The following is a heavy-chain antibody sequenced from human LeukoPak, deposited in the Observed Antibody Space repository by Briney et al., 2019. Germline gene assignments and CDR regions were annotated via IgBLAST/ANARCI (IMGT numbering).Heavy chain of an antibody. J-gene: IGHJ4*02. CDR1: GYSFTSYW. CDR3: ARSAAAEWETWDYFDY. Sequence: GESLKISCKGSGYSFTSYWIGWVRQMPGKGLEWMGIIYPGDSDTRYSPSFPGQVTISADKSISTAYLQWSSLKASDTAMYYCARSAAAEWETWDYFDYWGQASLVTVSS. D-gene: IGHD1-26*01. CDR2: IYPGDSDT. V-gene: IGHV5-51*01.